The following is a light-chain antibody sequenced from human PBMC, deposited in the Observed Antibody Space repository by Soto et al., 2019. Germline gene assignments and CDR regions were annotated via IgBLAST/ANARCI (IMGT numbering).Light chain of an antibody. J-gene: IGLJ2*01. V-gene: IGLV2-14*03. CDR1: SRKVGGLNF. Sequence: QSALTQPASVSGSPGQSITISCTGTSRKVGGLNFVSWVQHHPGKAPKLIIYDVSNRPSGVSNRFSGSKSGNTASLTISGLQAEDEADYYCSSCTTTSIHLFGGGTKLTVL. CDR3: SSCTTTSIHL. CDR2: DVS.